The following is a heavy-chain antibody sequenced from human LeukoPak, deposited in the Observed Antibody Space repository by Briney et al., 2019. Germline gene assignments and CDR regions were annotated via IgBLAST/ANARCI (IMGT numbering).Heavy chain of an antibody. D-gene: IGHD2-8*01. J-gene: IGHJ6*03. V-gene: IGHV3-73*01. CDR2: IRSKANSHAT. Sequence: PGGSLRLSCAASGFTFSGSAMHWVRQASGKGLEWVGRIRSKANSHATAYAASVKGRFTISRDDSKNTAYLQMNSLKTEDTAVYYCTLMVYANFYYMDVWGKGTTVTVSS. CDR1: GFTFSGSA. CDR3: TLMVYANFYYMDV.